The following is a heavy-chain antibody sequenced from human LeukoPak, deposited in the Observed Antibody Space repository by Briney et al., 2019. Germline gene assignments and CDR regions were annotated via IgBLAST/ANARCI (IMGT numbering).Heavy chain of an antibody. CDR3: TSSIAAAGTSANDY. V-gene: IGHV3-73*01. Sequence: QPGGSLRLSCAASGFTFSSYWMSWVRQASGKGLEWVGRIRSKANSYATAYAASVKGRFTISRDDSKNTAYLQMNSLKAEDTAVYCCTSSIAAAGTSANDYWGQGTLVTVSS. D-gene: IGHD6-13*01. J-gene: IGHJ4*02. CDR1: GFTFSSYW. CDR2: IRSKANSYAT.